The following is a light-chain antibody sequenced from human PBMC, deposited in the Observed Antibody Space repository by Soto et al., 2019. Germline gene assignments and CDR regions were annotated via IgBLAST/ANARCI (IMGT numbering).Light chain of an antibody. Sequence: QSVLNQPPSASGSPGQSVTISCTGTNSDVGGYNYVSWYQQHPGKAPKLTIYEVSKRPSGVPDRFSGSKSGNTASLTVSGLQAEDEADYYCSSYAGSNNLYVFGTGTKVTVL. CDR1: NSDVGGYNY. CDR2: EVS. V-gene: IGLV2-8*01. CDR3: SSYAGSNNLYV. J-gene: IGLJ1*01.